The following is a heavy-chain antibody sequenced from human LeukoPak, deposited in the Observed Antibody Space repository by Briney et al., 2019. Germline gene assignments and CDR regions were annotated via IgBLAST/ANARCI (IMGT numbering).Heavy chain of an antibody. CDR3: AGDPPRRYDL. J-gene: IGHJ5*02. CDR1: VGSICISNG. V-gene: IGHV4-4*02. Sequence: SGTLSLTCAVSVGSICISNGWSWVRSPPGKGLEWIGEIYHSRSTNYNPSLKSRVTISVDKSKNQFSLKLSSVTAADTAVYYCAGDPPRRYDLWGQGTLVIVSS. CDR2: IYHSRST.